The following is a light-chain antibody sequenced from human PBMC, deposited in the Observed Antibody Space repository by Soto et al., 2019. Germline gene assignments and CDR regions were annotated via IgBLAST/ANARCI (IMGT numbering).Light chain of an antibody. Sequence: DLQMTQFPSSLSASVGDRVTITCRASQTIRSYLNWYQQKLGKAPKLLIYTSSYLASGVPSRFSGSGSGTDFTLTIDTLQPEDFATYYCQQSFSSPQTFGQGTKVEI. J-gene: IGKJ1*01. CDR2: TSS. V-gene: IGKV1-39*01. CDR3: QQSFSSPQT. CDR1: QTIRSY.